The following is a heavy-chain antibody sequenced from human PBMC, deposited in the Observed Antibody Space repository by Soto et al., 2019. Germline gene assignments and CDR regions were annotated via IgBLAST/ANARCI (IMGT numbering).Heavy chain of an antibody. J-gene: IGHJ6*02. V-gene: IGHV3-33*01. D-gene: IGHD6-19*01. Sequence: PXGSLRLSCTASGFTFNSYGFNWVRQAPGKGLEWVAVIWYDGNTKYYADSVKGRFTISRDNLRSTVYLQMNSLTAEDTAVYYCARPLVAPVAGPYYYGMDVWGQGTTVTVSS. CDR2: IWYDGNTK. CDR1: GFTFNSYG. CDR3: ARPLVAPVAGPYYYGMDV.